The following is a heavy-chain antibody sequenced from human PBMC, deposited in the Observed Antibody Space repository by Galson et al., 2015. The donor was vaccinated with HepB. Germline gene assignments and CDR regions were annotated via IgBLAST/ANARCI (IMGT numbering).Heavy chain of an antibody. D-gene: IGHD5-12*01. CDR2: IKQYGSEK. V-gene: IGHV3-7*01. Sequence: SLRLSCAASGFTFSSYWMSWVRQAPGKGLEWVANIKQYGSEKYYVDSVKGRFTISRDNAENSLYLQMNSLRAEDTAVYYCARGYSGYDTIDYWGQGTLVTVSS. CDR3: ARGYSGYDTIDY. CDR1: GFTFSSYW. J-gene: IGHJ4*02.